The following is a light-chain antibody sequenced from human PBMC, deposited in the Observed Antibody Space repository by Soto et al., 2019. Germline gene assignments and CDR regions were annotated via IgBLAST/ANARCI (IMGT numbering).Light chain of an antibody. CDR1: NIGSKG. V-gene: IGLV3-21*04. J-gene: IGLJ2*01. CDR3: RVCDRGRDPPV. CDR2: NES. Sequence: SYELTQPPSVSVAPGKTATITCAGNNIGSKGVHWYQEKSGQAPVLVIYNESDRPSGTTERFAGSKSGNSATLTISRVEAGDEADYYCRVCDRGRDPPVFGVGTKLTVL.